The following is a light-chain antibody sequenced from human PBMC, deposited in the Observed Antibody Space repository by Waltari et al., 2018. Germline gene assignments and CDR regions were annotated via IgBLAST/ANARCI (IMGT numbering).Light chain of an antibody. CDR2: DTS. V-gene: IGKV3-11*01. CDR3: QQRNSWPLT. CDR1: QPVNTY. Sequence: ETVLTQSPVTLSLSPGERATLSCRASQPVNTYLACYQQKPGQTPRHLIYDTSNRATGIPAWFSGSGSGTDFTLTISILDPEDFSVYYCQQRNSWPLTFGGGTKVEIK. J-gene: IGKJ4*01.